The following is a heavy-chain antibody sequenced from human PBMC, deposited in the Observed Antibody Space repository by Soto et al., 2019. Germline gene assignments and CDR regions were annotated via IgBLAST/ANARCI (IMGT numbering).Heavy chain of an antibody. D-gene: IGHD6-19*01. V-gene: IGHV4-4*02. Sequence: SSETLSLTCAVSGGSISSSNWWSWVRQPPGKGLEWIGEIYHSGSTNYNPSLKSRVTISVDKSKNQFSLKLSSVTAADTAVYYCARRRASSGWYPYYYGMDVWGQGTTVTVSS. J-gene: IGHJ6*02. CDR1: GGSISSSNW. CDR2: IYHSGST. CDR3: ARRRASSGWYPYYYGMDV.